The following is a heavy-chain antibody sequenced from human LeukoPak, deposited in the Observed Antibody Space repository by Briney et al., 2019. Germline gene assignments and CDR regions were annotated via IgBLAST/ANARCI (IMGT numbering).Heavy chain of an antibody. CDR2: IYYSGST. V-gene: IGHV4-59*01. CDR3: ARVVAAAGTFIDY. Sequence: SETLSLTCTVSGGSISSYYWSWIRQPPGKGLEWIGYIYYSGSTNYNPSLKSRATISVDTSKNQFSLKLSSVTAADTAVYYCARVVAAAGTFIDYWGQGTLVTVSS. J-gene: IGHJ4*02. CDR1: GGSISSYY. D-gene: IGHD6-13*01.